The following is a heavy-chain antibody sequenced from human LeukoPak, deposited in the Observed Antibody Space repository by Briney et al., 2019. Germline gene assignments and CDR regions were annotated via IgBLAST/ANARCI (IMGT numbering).Heavy chain of an antibody. D-gene: IGHD2-15*01. J-gene: IGHJ5*02. CDR1: GDSISSYY. V-gene: IGHV4-59*01. Sequence: SETLSLTCTVPGDSISSYYCSWIRQTPGKGLEWIGYMYDSGSTNYNPSLKSRVTMSIDTSKNQFSLKLSSVTAADTAVYYCAILAEYCNSGSCYLGWFDPWGQGTLVTVSS. CDR2: MYDSGST. CDR3: AILAEYCNSGSCYLGWFDP.